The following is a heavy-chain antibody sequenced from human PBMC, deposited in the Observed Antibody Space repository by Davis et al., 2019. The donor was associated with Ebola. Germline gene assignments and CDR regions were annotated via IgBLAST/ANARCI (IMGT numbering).Heavy chain of an antibody. V-gene: IGHV3-66*01. CDR2: IYSGGAP. J-gene: IGHJ4*02. D-gene: IGHD2-8*01. CDR3: AKNGPRGLGLFDY. Sequence: PGGSLRLSCVASGFTVSSSYMNWVRQAPGKGLEWVSVIYSGGAPHYADSVKGRFTISRDNTKNTLNLQMSSLRAEDTAVYYCAKNGPRGLGLFDYWGQGTLVTVSS. CDR1: GFTVSSSY.